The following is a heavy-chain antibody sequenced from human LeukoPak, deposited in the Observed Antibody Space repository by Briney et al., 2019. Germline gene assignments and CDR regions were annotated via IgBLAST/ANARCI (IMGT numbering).Heavy chain of an antibody. CDR3: ARDLYSGYDKPRGGEAFDI. V-gene: IGHV1-18*01. Sequence: ASVKVSCKASGYTFTSYGISWVRQAPGQGLEWMGWISAYNGNTNYAQKLQGRVTMTTDTSTSTAYMELRSLRSDDTAVYYCARDLYSGYDKPRGGEAFDIWGQGTMVTVSS. CDR2: ISAYNGNT. D-gene: IGHD5-12*01. J-gene: IGHJ3*02. CDR1: GYTFTSYG.